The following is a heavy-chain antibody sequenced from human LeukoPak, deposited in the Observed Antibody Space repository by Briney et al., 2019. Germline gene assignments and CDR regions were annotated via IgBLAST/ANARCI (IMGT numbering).Heavy chain of an antibody. CDR3: AKEYRYSNYYFDY. D-gene: IGHD4-4*01. CDR1: GFTFSSYG. J-gene: IGHJ4*02. Sequence: QTGGSLRLSCAASGFTFSSYGMHWVRQAPGKGLEWVAVISYDGSNKYYADSVKGRFTISRDNSKNTLYLQMNGLRAEDTAVYYCAKEYRYSNYYFDYWGQGTLVTVSS. V-gene: IGHV3-30*18. CDR2: ISYDGSNK.